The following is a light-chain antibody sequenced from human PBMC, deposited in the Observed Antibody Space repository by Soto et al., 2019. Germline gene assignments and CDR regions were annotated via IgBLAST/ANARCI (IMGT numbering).Light chain of an antibody. V-gene: IGKV1-5*03. CDR1: QSISVW. J-gene: IGKJ1*01. CDR3: QQYDSYPWT. Sequence: DIQMTQSPSTLSAFVGDRVTITCRAIQSISVWLAWYQQKPGKAPKLLMYKASSLESGVPSRFSGSGSGTEFTLTISSQQSDDFSTYYCQQYDSYPWTFGQGTKVEIK. CDR2: KAS.